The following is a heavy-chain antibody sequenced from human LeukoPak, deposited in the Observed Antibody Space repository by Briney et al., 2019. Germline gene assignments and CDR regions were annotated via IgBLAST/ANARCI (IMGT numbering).Heavy chain of an antibody. Sequence: GGSLRLSCAASGFNFNNYWTSWVRQAPGNGLGWVANIRPDGGEKYYVDSVKGRFTISGDNAKNSVVLQMNSLRAEDTAVYYCARGGYTNGYAYWGQGTLVTVSS. J-gene: IGHJ4*02. D-gene: IGHD5-18*01. V-gene: IGHV3-7*03. CDR1: GFNFNNYW. CDR2: IRPDGGEK. CDR3: ARGGYTNGYAY.